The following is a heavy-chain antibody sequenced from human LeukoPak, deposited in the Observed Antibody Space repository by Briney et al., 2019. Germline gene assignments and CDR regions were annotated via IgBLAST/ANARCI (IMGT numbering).Heavy chain of an antibody. D-gene: IGHD5-24*01. V-gene: IGHV4-39*01. CDR2: IYYSGST. CDR3: ARHQGGDGYNYYYYYMDV. Sequence: SETLSLTCTVSGGSISSSSYYWGWIRQPPGKGLEWIGSIYYSGSTYYKPSLRGRVTISVDTSKSQFSLKLSSVTAADTAVYYCARHQGGDGYNYYYYYMDVWGKGTTVTVSS. CDR1: GGSISSSSYY. J-gene: IGHJ6*03.